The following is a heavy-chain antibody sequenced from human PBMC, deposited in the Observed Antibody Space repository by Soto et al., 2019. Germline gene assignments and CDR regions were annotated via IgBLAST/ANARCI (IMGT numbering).Heavy chain of an antibody. V-gene: IGHV3-53*01. CDR2: RYRGGST. CDR1: GFTASRNY. J-gene: IGHJ4*02. CDR3: ASDTLWAAASY. D-gene: IGHD6-13*01. Sequence: GGSLRLSGAASGFTASRNYMCWIRQAPGEWLEWVDVRYRGGSTYYADAVKGRFTISRDNYKNRLYRQMDRLRAEDTAVYDCASDTLWAAASYWGQGT.